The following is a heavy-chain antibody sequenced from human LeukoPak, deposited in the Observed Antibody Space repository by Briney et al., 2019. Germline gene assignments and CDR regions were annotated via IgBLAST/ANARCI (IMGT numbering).Heavy chain of an antibody. V-gene: IGHV3-21*01. CDR3: SRVDENGYNFA. J-gene: IGHJ5*02. Sequence: GGSLRLSCAASGFSFSSYSMNWVRQAPGKGLEWVSSISGGSSYIYYADSVKGRFTISRDNAKNSLFLQMNSLRAEDTAAYYCSRVDENGYNFAWGQGTLVTVSS. D-gene: IGHD5-24*01. CDR2: ISGGSSYI. CDR1: GFSFSSYS.